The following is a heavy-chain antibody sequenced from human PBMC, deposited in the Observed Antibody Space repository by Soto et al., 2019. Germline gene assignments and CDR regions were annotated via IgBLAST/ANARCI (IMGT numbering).Heavy chain of an antibody. CDR3: ARDNPFWSEFDTWGMDV. D-gene: IGHD3-3*01. CDR2: IWFDGSNK. V-gene: IGHV3-33*01. Sequence: PGGSLRLSCSASGLTFRSYGLHWVRHAPFNWLEWVAVIWFDGSNKYYADSVQGRFTISRDNSKNTIYLHMNSLRADDTAVYYCARDNPFWSEFDTWGMDVWGQGTTVTVSS. J-gene: IGHJ6*02. CDR1: GLTFRSYG.